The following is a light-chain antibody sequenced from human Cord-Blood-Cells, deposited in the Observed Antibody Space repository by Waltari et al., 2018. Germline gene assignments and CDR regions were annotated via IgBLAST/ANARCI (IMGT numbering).Light chain of an antibody. V-gene: IGLV3-19*01. CDR2: GKN. Sequence: SSELTQDPSGVVASVQTVGLTGHRCWLSRFNASRYQQKPGRAPGLVIYGKNNRPSGIPDRFSGSSSGSTASLTITGAQAEDEADYYCNSRDSSGNVVFGGGTKLTVL. J-gene: IGLJ2*01. CDR1: WLSRFN. CDR3: NSRDSSGNVV.